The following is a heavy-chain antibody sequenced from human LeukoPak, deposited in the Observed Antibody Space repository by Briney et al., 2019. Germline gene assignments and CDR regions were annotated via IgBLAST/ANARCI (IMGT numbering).Heavy chain of an antibody. CDR2: IYYSGST. CDR1: GGSVSSGSYY. CDR3: ARWDYGDYGLDY. Sequence: SETLSLTCTVSGGSVSSGSYYWSWIRQPPGKGLEWIGYIYYSGSTNYNPSLKSRVTISVDTSKNQFSLKLSSVTAADTAVYYCARWDYGDYGLDYWGQGTLVTVSS. D-gene: IGHD4-17*01. J-gene: IGHJ4*02. V-gene: IGHV4-61*01.